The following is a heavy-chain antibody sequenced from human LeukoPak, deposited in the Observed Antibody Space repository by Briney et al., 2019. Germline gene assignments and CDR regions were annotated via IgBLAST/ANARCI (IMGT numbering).Heavy chain of an antibody. CDR2: IIPIFGTA. CDR1: GGTFSSYA. J-gene: IGHJ3*02. CDR3: PRGATTYAFDI. Sequence: ASVKVSCKASGGTFSSYAINWVRQAPGQGLEWMGGIIPIFGTANYAQKFQGRVTITADKSTSTAYMELSSLRSEDTAVYYCPRGATTYAFDIWGQGTMVTVSS. V-gene: IGHV1-69*06. D-gene: IGHD4-17*01.